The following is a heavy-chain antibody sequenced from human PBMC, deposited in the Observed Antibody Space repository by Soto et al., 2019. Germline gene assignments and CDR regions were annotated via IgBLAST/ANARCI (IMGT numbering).Heavy chain of an antibody. V-gene: IGHV4-39*01. J-gene: IGHJ5*02. CDR3: ARQCRGVTCHWFVP. CDR1: SGSISSTIYS. CDR2: ILYSGST. D-gene: IGHD2-15*01. Sequence: PSETLSLTCTVSSGSISSTIYSWDWIRQPPGKGLEWIGSILYSGSTYYNPSLKSRVTISVDTSKNQFSLTLTSVTAADTAVYYCARQCRGVTCHWFVPWGQGTLVTVSS.